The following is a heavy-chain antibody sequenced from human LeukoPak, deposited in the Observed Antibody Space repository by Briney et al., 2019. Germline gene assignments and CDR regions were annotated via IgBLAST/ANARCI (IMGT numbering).Heavy chain of an antibody. D-gene: IGHD1-20*01. V-gene: IGHV1-46*01. CDR1: GYSFTSHY. J-gene: IGHJ4*02. CDR3: ATDLTGTTTGHY. Sequence: ASVKVSCKASGYSFTSHYMHWVRQAPGQGLEWMGVINPRGTATIYAEKFKGRIILTRDMSTTTDYMELSSLRSEDTAVYYCATDLTGTTTGHYWGQGTLVIVSS. CDR2: INPRGTAT.